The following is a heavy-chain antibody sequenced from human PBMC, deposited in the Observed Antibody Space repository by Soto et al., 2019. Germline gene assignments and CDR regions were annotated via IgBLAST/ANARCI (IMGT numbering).Heavy chain of an antibody. D-gene: IGHD2-15*01. CDR2: ISGSGGRT. V-gene: IGHV3-23*01. CDR3: AKRGPGGIVVVISATTGDFDF. CDR1: GFMFSSYA. Sequence: EVQLLESGGGLVQPGGSLRLSCAASGFMFSSYATSWVRQAPGKGLEWVSGISGSGGRTYYADSVKGRFTISRDNSNNTLYLQLNSLRAEDTAVYYCAKRGPGGIVVVISATTGDFDFWGQGTLVTVSS. J-gene: IGHJ4*02.